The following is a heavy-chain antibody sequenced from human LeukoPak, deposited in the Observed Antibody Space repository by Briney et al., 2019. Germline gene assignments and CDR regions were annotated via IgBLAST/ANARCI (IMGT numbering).Heavy chain of an antibody. D-gene: IGHD1-26*01. J-gene: IGHJ4*02. CDR2: ISSNGGST. CDR1: GFTFSSYA. V-gene: IGHV3-64D*06. CDR3: VPQPGSYGWDY. Sequence: PGGSLRLSCAASGFTFSSYAMNWVRQAPGKGLEYVSAISSNGGSTYYADSAKGRFTISRDNSKNTLYLQMSSLRAEDTAVYYCVPQPGSYGWDYWGQGTLVTVSS.